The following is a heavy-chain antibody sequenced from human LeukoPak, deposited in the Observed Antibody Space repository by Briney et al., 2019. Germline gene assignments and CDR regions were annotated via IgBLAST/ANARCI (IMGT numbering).Heavy chain of an antibody. J-gene: IGHJ6*02. V-gene: IGHV3-53*01. CDR1: GFTVSSNY. CDR2: IYSGGNT. Sequence: GGSLRLSCAASGFTVSSNYMSWVRQAPGKGLEWVSVIYSGGNTYYADSVKGRFTISRDNSKNTLYLQMNSLRAEDTAVYYCARGEIAVAGTFYYYGMDVWGQGTTVTVSS. D-gene: IGHD6-19*01. CDR3: ARGEIAVAGTFYYYGMDV.